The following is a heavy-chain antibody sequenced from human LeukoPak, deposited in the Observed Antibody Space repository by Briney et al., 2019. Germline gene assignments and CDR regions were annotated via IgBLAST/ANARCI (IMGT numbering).Heavy chain of an antibody. Sequence: PSETLSLTCTVSGGSISSYYWSWIRQPPGKGLEWIGYIYSSGSTNYNPSLKGRVTISVDTSKNQFSLQLGSVTAADTAVYYCARSYCSGGSCYSGAFDIWGQGTMVTVSS. CDR3: ARSYCSGGSCYSGAFDI. CDR2: IYSSGST. D-gene: IGHD2-15*01. V-gene: IGHV4-4*09. J-gene: IGHJ3*02. CDR1: GGSISSYY.